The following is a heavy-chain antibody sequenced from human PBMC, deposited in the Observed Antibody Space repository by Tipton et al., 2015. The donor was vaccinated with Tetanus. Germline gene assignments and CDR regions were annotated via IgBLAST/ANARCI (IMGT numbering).Heavy chain of an antibody. CDR1: YGSMTSGGYS. J-gene: IGHJ3*02. CDR2: IYHSGTA. Sequence: TLSLTCAVSYGSMTSGGYSWSWIRQPPGKGLEWIGNIYHSGTAYYNPSLKSRVTISVDRSENQFSLKLNSVTAADTAMYYCARLLVADAFDIWGQGTMVTVSS. CDR3: ARLLVADAFDI. D-gene: IGHD2-8*02. V-gene: IGHV4-30-2*01.